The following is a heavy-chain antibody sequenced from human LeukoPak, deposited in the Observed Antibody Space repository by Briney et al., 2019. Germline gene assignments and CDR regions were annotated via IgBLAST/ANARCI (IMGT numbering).Heavy chain of an antibody. V-gene: IGHV5-10-1*01. Sequence: GESLKISCKGSGHSFTNYWISWVRQMPGKGLEWMGRIDPSDSYTNYSPSFQGHVTISADKSISTAYLQWSSLKASDTAMYYCARIWFGESSNWFDPWGQGTLVTVSS. CDR3: ARIWFGESSNWFDP. D-gene: IGHD3-10*01. J-gene: IGHJ5*02. CDR2: IDPSDSYT. CDR1: GHSFTNYW.